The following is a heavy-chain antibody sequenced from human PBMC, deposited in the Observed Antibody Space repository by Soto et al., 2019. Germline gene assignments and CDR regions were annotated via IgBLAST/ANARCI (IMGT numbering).Heavy chain of an antibody. Sequence: ASLKVSCKASGDGFTSYGIRWVRQAPGQGLEWMGWIIPYNGTANYAQKLQGRVTITADESTSTAYMELSNLWAEDTAVYYCAKDVSVIVPIEKLNLFYYYGMDVWGQGTTVTVSS. V-gene: IGHV1-18*04. CDR3: AKDVSVIVPIEKLNLFYYYGMDV. D-gene: IGHD2-2*01. J-gene: IGHJ6*02. CDR2: IIPYNGTA. CDR1: GDGFTSYG.